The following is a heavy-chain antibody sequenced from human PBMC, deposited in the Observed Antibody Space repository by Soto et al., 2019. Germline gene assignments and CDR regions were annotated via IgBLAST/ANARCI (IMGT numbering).Heavy chain of an antibody. CDR3: ARHCPKLSMPEKFYSSSWYEYYYYGMDV. J-gene: IGHJ6*02. Sequence: SETLSLTCTVSGGSISSSSYYWGWIRQPPGKGLEWIGSIYYSGSTYYNPSLKSRVTISVDTSKNQFSLKLSSVTAADTAVYYCARHCPKLSMPEKFYSSSWYEYYYYGMDVWGQGTTVTVSS. CDR1: GGSISSSSYY. D-gene: IGHD6-13*01. V-gene: IGHV4-39*01. CDR2: IYYSGST.